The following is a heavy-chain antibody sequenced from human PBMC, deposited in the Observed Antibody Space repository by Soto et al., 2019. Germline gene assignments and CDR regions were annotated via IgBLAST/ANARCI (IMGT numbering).Heavy chain of an antibody. CDR3: ARALPVAKGGFDP. J-gene: IGHJ5*02. CDR2: IYTAGGT. Sequence: AGGSLRLSCAASGLTVSNTYMTWVRQPPGKGLECVSVIYTAGGTNYADSVKGRFIISRDNSKNTLYLQMNSLRAEDTAVYYCARALPVAKGGFDPWGQGTLVTVSS. D-gene: IGHD2-2*01. V-gene: IGHV3-53*01. CDR1: GLTVSNTY.